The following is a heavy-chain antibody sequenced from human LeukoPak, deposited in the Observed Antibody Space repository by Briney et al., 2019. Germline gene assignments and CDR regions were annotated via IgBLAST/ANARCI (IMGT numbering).Heavy chain of an antibody. Sequence: SETLSLTCAVYGGSFSGYYWSWLRQPPGKGLEWIGEINHSGSTNYHPSLKSRVTISVDTSKNQFSLKLSSVTAADTAVYYCARGGGITMIVVVTAPFDYWGQGTLVTVSS. CDR2: INHSGST. CDR3: ARGGGITMIVVVTAPFDY. D-gene: IGHD3-22*01. J-gene: IGHJ4*02. CDR1: GGSFSGYY. V-gene: IGHV4-34*01.